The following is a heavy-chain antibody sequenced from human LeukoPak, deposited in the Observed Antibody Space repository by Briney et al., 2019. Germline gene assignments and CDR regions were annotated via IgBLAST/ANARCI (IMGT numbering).Heavy chain of an antibody. D-gene: IGHD1-26*01. CDR3: ARGRSGSYYDY. CDR1: GFTFSKYA. J-gene: IGHJ4*02. CDR2: ISSDVSST. Sequence: GGSLRLSCAASGFTFSKYAMSWVRQAPGKGLEWVSHISSDVSSTSYADSVKGRFTISRDNAKNTLYLHMNGLRADDTAVYYCARGRSGSYYDYWGQGTLVTVSS. V-gene: IGHV3-74*01.